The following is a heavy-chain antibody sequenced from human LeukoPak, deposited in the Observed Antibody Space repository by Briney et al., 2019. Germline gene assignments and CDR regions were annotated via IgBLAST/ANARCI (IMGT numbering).Heavy chain of an antibody. CDR1: GYTFTGYY. Sequence: ASVKVSCKASGYTFTGYYMHWVRQAPGQGLEWMGWINPNSGGTNYAQKFQGWVTMTRDTSISTAYMELSRLRSDDTAVYYCARGQTFGVVLDSWGQGTLVTVSS. D-gene: IGHD3-3*01. V-gene: IGHV1-2*04. J-gene: IGHJ4*02. CDR2: INPNSGGT. CDR3: ARGQTFGVVLDS.